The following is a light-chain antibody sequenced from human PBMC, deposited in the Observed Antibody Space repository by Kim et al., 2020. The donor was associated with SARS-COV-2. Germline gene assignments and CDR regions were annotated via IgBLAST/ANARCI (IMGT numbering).Light chain of an antibody. Sequence: GQSVTISCTGTSSDVGGYNYVSWYQQHPVKAPKVMIYDVSKRPSGVPDRFSGSKSGNTASLTISGLQAEDEADYYCCSYAGAYTVVFGGGTQLTVL. V-gene: IGLV2-11*01. CDR3: CSYAGAYTVV. J-gene: IGLJ2*01. CDR1: SSDVGGYNY. CDR2: DVS.